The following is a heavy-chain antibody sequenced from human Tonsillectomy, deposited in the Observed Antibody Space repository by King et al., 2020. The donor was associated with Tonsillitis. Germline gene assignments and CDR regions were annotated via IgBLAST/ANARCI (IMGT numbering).Heavy chain of an antibody. D-gene: IGHD1-26*01. CDR3: ALQRVGELGLDACEI. Sequence: VQLVQSGAEVKKPGASVKVSCKASGYSFTTYDINWVRQATGQGLEWMGWMNPNSGNTGYAQKFQGRLTMTRNNSISTAYMELSSLRSEDTAVYYCALQRVGELGLDACEIWGQGTMVTVSS. CDR2: MNPNSGNT. V-gene: IGHV1-8*02. CDR1: GYSFTTYD. J-gene: IGHJ3*02.